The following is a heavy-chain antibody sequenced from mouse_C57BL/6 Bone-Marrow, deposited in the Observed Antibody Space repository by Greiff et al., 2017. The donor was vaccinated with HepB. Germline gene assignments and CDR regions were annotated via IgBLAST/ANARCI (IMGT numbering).Heavy chain of an antibody. CDR2: IRSKSSNYAT. Sequence: EVHLVESGGGLVQPKGSLKLSCAASGFTFNTYAMHWVRQAPGKGLEWVARIRSKSSNYATYYADSVKDRFTISRDDSQSMLYLQMNNLKTEDTAMYYCVRGATVVASPWFAYWGQGTLVTVSA. D-gene: IGHD1-1*01. CDR3: VRGATVVASPWFAY. J-gene: IGHJ3*01. CDR1: GFTFNTYA. V-gene: IGHV10-3*01.